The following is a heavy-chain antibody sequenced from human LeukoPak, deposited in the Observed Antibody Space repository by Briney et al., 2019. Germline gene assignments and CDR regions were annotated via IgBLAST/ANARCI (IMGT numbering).Heavy chain of an antibody. J-gene: IGHJ3*02. Sequence: GGSLRLSCAASGFTFSSYGMHWVRQAPGMGLVWVSRIESDGGSADYADSVKGRFTISRDNARNTLYLEMNSLRAEDTAVYYCARGNAFGIWGQGTMVTVSS. CDR2: IESDGGSA. CDR1: GFTFSSYG. V-gene: IGHV3-74*01. CDR3: ARGNAFGI.